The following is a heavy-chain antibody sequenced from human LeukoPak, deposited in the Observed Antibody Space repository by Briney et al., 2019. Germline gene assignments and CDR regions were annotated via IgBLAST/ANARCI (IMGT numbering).Heavy chain of an antibody. D-gene: IGHD2-2*02. J-gene: IGHJ4*02. Sequence: GGSLRLSFAASGFTVSSNYMSWVRQAPGKGLEWVSVIYTGGSTHYADSVKGRFTISRDNSKNTLYLQMNSLRAEDTAVYYCARGWGLGYCSSSSCHNDYWGQGTLVTVSS. CDR1: GFTVSSNY. V-gene: IGHV3-53*01. CDR3: ARGWGLGYCSSSSCHNDY. CDR2: IYTGGST.